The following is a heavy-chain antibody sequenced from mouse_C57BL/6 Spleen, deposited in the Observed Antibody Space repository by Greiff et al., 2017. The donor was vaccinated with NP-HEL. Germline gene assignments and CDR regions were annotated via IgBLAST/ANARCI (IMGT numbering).Heavy chain of an antibody. Sequence: EVQLQQSGPELVKPGASVKISCKASGYTFTDYYMNWVQQSHGKSLEWIGAINPNHGGTSYNQKFKCKATLTVDKSSSTAYMALRSLTSEDSAVYYCARSTPGSAGYEGLAYWGQGTLVTVAA. CDR2: INPNHGGT. V-gene: IGHV1-26*01. CDR1: GYTFTDYY. CDR3: ARSTPGSAGYEGLAY. J-gene: IGHJ3*01. D-gene: IGHD3-2*02.